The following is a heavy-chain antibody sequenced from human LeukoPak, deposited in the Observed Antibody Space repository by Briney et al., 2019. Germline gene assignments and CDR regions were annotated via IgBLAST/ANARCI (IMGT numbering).Heavy chain of an antibody. CDR3: ARGRPISGLNY. J-gene: IGHJ4*02. Sequence: SETLSLTCAVYGGSFSGYYWSWIRQPPGKGLEWIGEINHSGSTNYNPSLKSRVTISVDTSKNQFSLKLSSVTAADTAVYYCARGRPISGLNYWGQGTLVTVSS. CDR2: INHSGST. V-gene: IGHV4-34*01. D-gene: IGHD3-3*01. CDR1: GGSFSGYY.